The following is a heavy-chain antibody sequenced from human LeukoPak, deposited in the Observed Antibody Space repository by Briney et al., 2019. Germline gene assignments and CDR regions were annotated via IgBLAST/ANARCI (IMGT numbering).Heavy chain of an antibody. CDR2: IYTSGST. Sequence: PSETLSLTCAVYGGSFSGYYWSWIRQPAGKGLEWIGRIYTSGSTNYNPSLKSRVTMSVDTSKNQFSLKLSSVTAADTAVYYCARDFDGTFDYWGQGTLVTVSS. CDR1: GGSFSGYY. V-gene: IGHV4-4*07. D-gene: IGHD1-14*01. CDR3: ARDFDGTFDY. J-gene: IGHJ4*02.